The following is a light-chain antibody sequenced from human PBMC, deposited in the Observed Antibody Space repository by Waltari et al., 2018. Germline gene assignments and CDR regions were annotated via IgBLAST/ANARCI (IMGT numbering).Light chain of an antibody. CDR1: SSDVGGYNY. Sequence: QSALTQPASVSGSPGQSITISCTGTSSDVGGYNYVSWYQQHPGKAPKLMIYDVSNRPSGFSNRFSGSKSGNTASLTIAGLQAEDEADYYCSSYTSSSTFGVFGGGTKLTVL. CDR3: SSYTSSSTFGV. J-gene: IGLJ2*01. CDR2: DVS. V-gene: IGLV2-14*01.